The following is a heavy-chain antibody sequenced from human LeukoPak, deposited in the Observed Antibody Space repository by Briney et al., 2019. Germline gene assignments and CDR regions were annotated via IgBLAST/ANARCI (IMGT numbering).Heavy chain of an antibody. CDR3: GYCGGDCYHFDY. CDR1: GGSISSSSYY. D-gene: IGHD2-21*02. Sequence: SETLSLTCTVSGGSISSSSYYWGWLRQPPGKGLEWIGSIYYSGSTYYNPSLKSRITISVDTSKNQFSLKLSSVTAADTAVYYCGYCGGDCYHFDYWGQGTLVTVSS. CDR2: IYYSGST. J-gene: IGHJ4*02. V-gene: IGHV4-39*01.